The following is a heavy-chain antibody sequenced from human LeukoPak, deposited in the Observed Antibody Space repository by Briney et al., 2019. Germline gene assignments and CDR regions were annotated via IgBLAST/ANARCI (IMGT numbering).Heavy chain of an antibody. V-gene: IGHV5-51*01. CDR1: GYSFTSYW. CDR3: ARPYSSGYYYNDAFDI. J-gene: IGHJ3*02. CDR2: IYPGDSDT. Sequence: GESLKISCKGSGYSFTSYWISWVRQMPGKGLEWVGIIYPGDSDTRYSPSFQGQVTISADKSISTAYLQWSSLKASDTAMYYCARPYSSGYYYNDAFDIWGQGTMVTVSS. D-gene: IGHD3-22*01.